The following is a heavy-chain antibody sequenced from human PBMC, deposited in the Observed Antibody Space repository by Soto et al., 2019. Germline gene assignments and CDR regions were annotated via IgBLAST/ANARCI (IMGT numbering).Heavy chain of an antibody. Sequence: SVKVSCKGSGYDFTTYAISWVRQAPGQGLEWMGGIIPIFGTANYAQKFQGRVTITADESTSTAYMELSSLRSEDTAVYYCARVVPRYYDSSGYYPNWFDPWGQGTLVTVSS. CDR3: ARVVPRYYDSSGYYPNWFDP. D-gene: IGHD3-22*01. V-gene: IGHV1-69*13. CDR1: GYDFTTYA. CDR2: IIPIFGTA. J-gene: IGHJ5*02.